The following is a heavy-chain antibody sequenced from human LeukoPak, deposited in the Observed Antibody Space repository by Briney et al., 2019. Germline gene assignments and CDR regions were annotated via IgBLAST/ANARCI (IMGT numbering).Heavy chain of an antibody. CDR1: GGSITIYY. D-gene: IGHD3-16*01. Sequence: SETLSPTCTVSGGSITIYYGSWIRQPPGKGLEWIGYIYYSGTTNYNPSLKSRVTISVDTSKNQFSLKVNSVTAADTAVYYCVRSISGTYVWLLPWRRGTLVTVSS. J-gene: IGHJ5*02. CDR2: IYYSGTT. CDR3: VRSISGTYVWLLP. V-gene: IGHV4-59*01.